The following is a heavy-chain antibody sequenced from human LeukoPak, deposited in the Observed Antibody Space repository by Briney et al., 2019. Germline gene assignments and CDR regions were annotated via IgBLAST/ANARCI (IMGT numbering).Heavy chain of an antibody. CDR3: ARAHCSSTTCYFDY. D-gene: IGHD2-2*01. J-gene: IGHJ4*02. CDR1: GYTFTNYG. CDR2: ISAYSGNT. V-gene: IGHV1-18*01. Sequence: GASVTVSCKASGYTFTNYGISWVRQAPGQGLEWMGWISAYSGNTNYAQKLQGRVTMTTDTSASTVYMELRSLRSDDTAVYFCARAHCSSTTCYFDYWGQGTLVTVSS.